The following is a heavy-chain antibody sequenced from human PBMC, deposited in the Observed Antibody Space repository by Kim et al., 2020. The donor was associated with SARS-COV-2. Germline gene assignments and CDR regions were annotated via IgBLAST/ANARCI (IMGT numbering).Heavy chain of an antibody. CDR3: AKVDGGEIYYYYYMDV. D-gene: IGHD2-21*01. V-gene: IGHV3-9*01. Sequence: SVKGRVTSSRDNAKNSLYLQMNSLRAEDTALYYCAKVDGGEIYYYYYMDVWGKGTTVTVSS. J-gene: IGHJ6*03.